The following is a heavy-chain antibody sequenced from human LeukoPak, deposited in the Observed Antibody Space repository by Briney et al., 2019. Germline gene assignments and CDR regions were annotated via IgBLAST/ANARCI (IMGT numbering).Heavy chain of an antibody. CDR3: ARDQDYYGSGSYGPDY. J-gene: IGHJ4*02. V-gene: IGHV4-4*07. CDR1: GVSISSYY. CDR2: IYTSGST. Sequence: NPSETLSLTCTVSGVSISSYYWCWVRQPAGKGLEWLGRIYTSGSTNYNPSLKSRVTMSVDTSKNQFSLKLSSVTAADTAVYYCARDQDYYGSGSYGPDYWGQGTLVTVSS. D-gene: IGHD3-10*01.